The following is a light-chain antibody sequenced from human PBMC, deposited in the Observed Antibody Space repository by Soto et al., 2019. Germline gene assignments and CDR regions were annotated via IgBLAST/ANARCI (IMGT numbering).Light chain of an antibody. CDR3: SSYTTSVTYV. V-gene: IGLV2-14*01. CDR2: DVS. Sequence: QSALTQPASVSGSPGQSITISCTGTSSDVGAYNSVSWYQQHPGKAPKLIIYDVSTRPSGISDRFSGSKSGNTAFLTISGLQAEDESDYYCSSYTTSVTYVFGTGTKLTVL. J-gene: IGLJ1*01. CDR1: SSDVGAYNS.